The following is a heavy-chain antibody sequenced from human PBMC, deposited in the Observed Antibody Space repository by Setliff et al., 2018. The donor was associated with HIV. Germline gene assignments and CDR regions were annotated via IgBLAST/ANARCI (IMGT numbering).Heavy chain of an antibody. CDR1: GDSISTDY. CDR3: ARHSPSDY. CDR2: IYNSAST. V-gene: IGHV4-59*08. Sequence: PSETLSLTCTVSGDSISTDYWTWIRQPPGKGLEWIGYIYNSASTSYNPSLKSRVTISVDTPKNQFSLKLSSVTAADTAVYYCARHSPSDYWGQGTLVTVSS. J-gene: IGHJ4*02.